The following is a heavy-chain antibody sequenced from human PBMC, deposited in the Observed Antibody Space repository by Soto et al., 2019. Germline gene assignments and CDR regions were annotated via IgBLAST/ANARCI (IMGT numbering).Heavy chain of an antibody. D-gene: IGHD6-19*01. CDR3: ARHDGFSSGWIFDY. J-gene: IGHJ4*01. CDR2: IFYSGNT. Sequence: SETLSLTCTVSSGSISSTIYSWDWIRQPPGKGLEWIGSIFYSGNTYSNPSLKSRVTISVDTSNNQLSLKLRSVTAADTAVYYRARHDGFSSGWIFDYWGHGTLVTVSS. CDR1: SGSISSTIYS. V-gene: IGHV4-39*01.